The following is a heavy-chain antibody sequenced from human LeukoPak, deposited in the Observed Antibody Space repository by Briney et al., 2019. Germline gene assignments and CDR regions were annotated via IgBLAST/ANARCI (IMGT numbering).Heavy chain of an antibody. V-gene: IGHV4-59*01. J-gene: IGHJ4*02. CDR2: ISNRGST. D-gene: IGHD3-3*01. CDR1: GGPISSYY. CDR3: ARGGSIAIFGVLTPFDY. Sequence: SETLSLPCTVSGGPISSYYWSWIRQPPGKGLEWIGYISNRGSTNYNPSLKSRVMISVDTTKNQFSLKLTSVTAADTGVYFCARGGSIAIFGVLTPFDYWGQGTLVTVSS.